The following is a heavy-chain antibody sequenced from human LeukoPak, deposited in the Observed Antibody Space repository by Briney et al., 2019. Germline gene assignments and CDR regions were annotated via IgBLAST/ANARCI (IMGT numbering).Heavy chain of an antibody. J-gene: IGHJ4*02. CDR2: ISYDGSNK. CDR1: GFTFSSYG. CDR3: AKDGAD. V-gene: IGHV3-30*18. D-gene: IGHD3-16*01. Sequence: QPGRSLRLSCAASGFTFSSYGMHWVRQAPGKGLEWVAVISYDGSNKYYADSVKGRFTISRDNSKNTLYLQMNSLRAEDTAVYYCAKDGADWGQGTLVTVSS.